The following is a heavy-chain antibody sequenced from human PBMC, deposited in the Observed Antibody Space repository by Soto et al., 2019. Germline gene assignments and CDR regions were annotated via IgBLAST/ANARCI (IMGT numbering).Heavy chain of an antibody. V-gene: IGHV4-39*01. J-gene: IGHJ4*02. Sequence: SETLSLTCTVSGGSISSSSYYWGWIRQPPGKRLEWIGSIYYSGSTYYNPSLKSRVTISVDTSKNQFSLKLSSVTAADTAVYYCARLAAAVGFPIDYWGQGTLVTVSS. D-gene: IGHD6-13*01. CDR1: GGSISSSSYY. CDR2: IYYSGST. CDR3: ARLAAAVGFPIDY.